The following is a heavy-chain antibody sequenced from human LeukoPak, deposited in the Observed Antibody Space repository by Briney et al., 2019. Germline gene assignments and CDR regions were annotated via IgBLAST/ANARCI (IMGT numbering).Heavy chain of an antibody. J-gene: IGHJ4*02. CDR1: GFTFSSYV. Sequence: GGSLRLSCAASGFTFSSYVMNWVRQAPGKGREWVSGISDSGGSTYYADSVKGRFTISRDNSKNTLYLQMNSLRAEDTAVYYCAKLPGRAADYWGQGTLVTVSS. CDR2: ISDSGGST. V-gene: IGHV3-23*01. CDR3: AKLPGRAADY.